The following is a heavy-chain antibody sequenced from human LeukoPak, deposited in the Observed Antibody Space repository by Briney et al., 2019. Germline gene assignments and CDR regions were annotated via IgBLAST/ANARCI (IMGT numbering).Heavy chain of an antibody. V-gene: IGHV1-8*02. CDR3: ARASSGSYISLQAWFDP. CDR2: MNPNSGNT. J-gene: IGHJ5*02. D-gene: IGHD3-10*01. Sequence: ASVKVSCKASGYTFTNYDINWVRQATGQGLEWMGWMNPNSGNTGYAQKFQGRVTMTRNTSISTAYMELSSLRSEDTAVYYCARASSGSYISLQAWFDPWGQGTLVTVSS. CDR1: GYTFTNYD.